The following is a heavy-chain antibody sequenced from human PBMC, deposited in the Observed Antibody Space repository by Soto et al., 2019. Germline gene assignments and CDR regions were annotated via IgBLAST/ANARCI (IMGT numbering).Heavy chain of an antibody. CDR1: GGSISSSSYY. V-gene: IGHV4-31*03. CDR3: ARSPMVYAIDYYYYYMDV. D-gene: IGHD2-8*01. J-gene: IGHJ6*03. CDR2: IYYSGST. Sequence: SETLSLTCTVSGGSISSSSYYWGWIRQPPGKGMEWIGYIYYSGSTYYNPSLKSRVIISVDTSKNQFSLKLSSVTAADTAVYYCARSPMVYAIDYYYYYMDVWGKGTTVTVSS.